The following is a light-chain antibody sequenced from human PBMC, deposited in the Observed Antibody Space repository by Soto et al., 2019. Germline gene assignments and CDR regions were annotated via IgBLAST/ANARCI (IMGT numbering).Light chain of an antibody. CDR3: SSYAGTNVV. J-gene: IGLJ2*01. V-gene: IGLV2-8*01. CDR2: EVN. Sequence: QSVLTQPPSASGSPGQSVTISCTGTSSDVGGYNFVSWYQQHPGKAPKFMIFEVNKRPSGIPDRFSGSKSGNTASLTVSGLQAEDEADYYCSSYAGTNVVFGGGTKLTVL. CDR1: SSDVGGYNF.